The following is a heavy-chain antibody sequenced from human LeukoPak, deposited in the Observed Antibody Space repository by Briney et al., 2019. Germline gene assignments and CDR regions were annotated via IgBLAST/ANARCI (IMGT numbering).Heavy chain of an antibody. CDR3: ASLISRRGVIIEF. CDR2: IIPTGNTNYSPT. D-gene: IGHD3-10*01. V-gene: IGHV4-34*12. Sequence: PSETLSLTCAVYGGSLSGHSWNWLRQSPGKGLEWIGEIIPTGNTNYSPTNYNPSLKSRLTISLDTSKNQLSLKVSIVTAADTAVYYCASLISRRGVIIEFWGQGTLVTVSS. CDR1: GGSLSGHS. J-gene: IGHJ4*02.